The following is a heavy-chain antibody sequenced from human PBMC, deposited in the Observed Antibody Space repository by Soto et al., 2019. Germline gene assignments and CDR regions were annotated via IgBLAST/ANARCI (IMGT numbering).Heavy chain of an antibody. CDR3: ATTSVGATRLFEY. CDR2: IYYSGST. CDR1: GDSISGGGYY. Sequence: QVQLQESGPGLVKPSQTLSLTCAVSGDSISGGGYYWSWIRQHPGKGLEWIGYIYYSGSTYYNPSLKSRVTISVDTSKNQFSLKLSSVTAADTAVYYCATTSVGATRLFEYWGQGTLVTVSS. V-gene: IGHV4-31*11. J-gene: IGHJ4*02. D-gene: IGHD1-26*01.